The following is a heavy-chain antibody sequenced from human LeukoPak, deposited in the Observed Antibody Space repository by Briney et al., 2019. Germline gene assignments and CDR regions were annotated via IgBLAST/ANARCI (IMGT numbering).Heavy chain of an antibody. CDR1: GYIFTSYY. Sequence: ASVKVSCKASGYIFTSYYMHWVRQAPGQGLEWMGIISPSSDSTSYSQKFQDRVTMTRDTSTSTVYMELSSLRSEDTAVYYCARQGPLHDFWSGYKTGYYYMDVWGKGTTVTVSS. D-gene: IGHD3-3*01. CDR3: ARQGPLHDFWSGYKTGYYYMDV. CDR2: ISPSSDST. V-gene: IGHV1-46*01. J-gene: IGHJ6*03.